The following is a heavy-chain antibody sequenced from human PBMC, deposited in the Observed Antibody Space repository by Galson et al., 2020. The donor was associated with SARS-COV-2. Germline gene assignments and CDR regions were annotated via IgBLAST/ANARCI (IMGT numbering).Heavy chain of an antibody. J-gene: IGHJ4*02. V-gene: IGHV4-39*07. CDR2: LYSSGST. Sequence: SETLSLTCTVSGGSIRSSSYYWGWIRQPPGKGLEWIGTLYSSGSTYYNPSLKSRLTISPDTSKNQFSLKLTSVTAADTAVYYCARDFPGPDGEYVIFDLWGQGTLVTVSS. CDR3: ARDFPGPDGEYVIFDL. D-gene: IGHD4-17*01. CDR1: GGSIRSSSYY.